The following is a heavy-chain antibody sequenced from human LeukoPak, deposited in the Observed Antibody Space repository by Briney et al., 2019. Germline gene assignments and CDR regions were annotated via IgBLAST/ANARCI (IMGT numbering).Heavy chain of an antibody. J-gene: IGHJ4*02. Sequence: SETLSLTCAVYGGSFSGYYWSWIRQPPGKGLEWIGEINHSGSTNYNPSLKSRVTISVDTSKNQFSLKLSSVTAADTAVYYCARAGIAAAGGRFDYWGQGTLVTVSS. D-gene: IGHD6-13*01. CDR2: INHSGST. CDR3: ARAGIAAAGGRFDY. V-gene: IGHV4-34*01. CDR1: GGSFSGYY.